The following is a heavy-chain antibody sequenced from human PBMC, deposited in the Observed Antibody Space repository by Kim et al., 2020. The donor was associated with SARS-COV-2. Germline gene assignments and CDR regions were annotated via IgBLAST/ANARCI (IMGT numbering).Heavy chain of an antibody. J-gene: IGHJ6*02. CDR3: ASIVWNDSSGYYYYGMDV. CDR2: IIPIFGTA. D-gene: IGHD3-22*01. Sequence: SVKVSCKASGGTFSSYAISWVRQAPGQGLEWMGGIIPIFGTANYAQKFQGRVTITADESTSTAYMELSSLRSEDTAVYYCASIVWNDSSGYYYYGMDVWGQGTTVTVSS. CDR1: GGTFSSYA. V-gene: IGHV1-69*13.